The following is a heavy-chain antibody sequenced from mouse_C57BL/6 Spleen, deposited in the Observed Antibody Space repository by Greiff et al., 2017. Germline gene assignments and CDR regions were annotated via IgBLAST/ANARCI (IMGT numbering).Heavy chain of an antibody. J-gene: IGHJ2*01. D-gene: IGHD1-1*01. Sequence: QVQLQQPGAELVKPGASVKMSCKASGYTFTSYWITWVKQRPGQGLEWIGDISPGSGSTNYNEKLKSKATLTVDKSSSTAYMQLSSLTSEDSAVYYCASTVVATKDYWGQGTTLTVSS. CDR3: ASTVVATKDY. CDR1: GYTFTSYW. CDR2: ISPGSGST. V-gene: IGHV1-55*01.